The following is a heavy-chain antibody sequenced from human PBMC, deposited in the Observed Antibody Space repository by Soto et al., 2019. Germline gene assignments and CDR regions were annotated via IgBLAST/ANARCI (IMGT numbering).Heavy chain of an antibody. J-gene: IGHJ5*02. CDR2: IYYSGST. Sequence: SETLSLTCTVSGGSISSYYWSWIRQPPGKGLEWIGYIYYSGSTNYNPSLKSRVTISVDTSNNQFSLKLSSVTAADTAVYYCASGGYSGYDSGSWFDPWGQGTLVTVSS. CDR3: ASGGYSGYDSGSWFDP. V-gene: IGHV4-59*01. D-gene: IGHD5-12*01. CDR1: GGSISSYY.